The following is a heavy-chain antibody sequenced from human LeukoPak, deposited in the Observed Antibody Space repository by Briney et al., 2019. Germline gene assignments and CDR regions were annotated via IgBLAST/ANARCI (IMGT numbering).Heavy chain of an antibody. CDR3: ARTFSESYYYYGMDV. Sequence: SETLSLTCTVSGGSISSYYWSWIRQPPGKGLEWIGYVYYSGRTNYNPSLKSRVTISVDTSKNQFSLKLSSVTAADTAVYYCARTFSESYYYYGMDVWGQGTTVTVFS. CDR2: VYYSGRT. D-gene: IGHD1-26*01. CDR1: GGSISSYY. J-gene: IGHJ6*02. V-gene: IGHV4-59*13.